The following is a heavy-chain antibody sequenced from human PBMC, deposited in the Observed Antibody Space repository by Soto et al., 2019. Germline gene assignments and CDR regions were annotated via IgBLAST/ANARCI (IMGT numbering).Heavy chain of an antibody. CDR3: ARGFGRSHFDY. V-gene: IGHV4-39*01. CDR2: FHYSGST. D-gene: IGHD3-16*01. J-gene: IGHJ4*02. CDR1: GGSISSRDSY. Sequence: PSETLSLTXTVSGGSISSRDSYWGWIRQPPGKGLEWIGSFHYSGSTYYNPSLKSRVTISVDTSKNQLSLRVTSVTAAETAVYYCARGFGRSHFDYWGQGTLVTVSS.